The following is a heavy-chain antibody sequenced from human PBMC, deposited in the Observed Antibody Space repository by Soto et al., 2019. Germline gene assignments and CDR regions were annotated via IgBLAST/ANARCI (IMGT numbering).Heavy chain of an antibody. J-gene: IGHJ6*02. CDR3: ARASSGWSVYYYYYGMDV. Sequence: QVQLVQSGAEVKKPGSSVKVSCKASGGTFSSYTISWVRQAPGQGLEWMGRIIPILGIANYAQKFQGRVTITAYKSTSTAYMELSSLRSEDTAVYYCARASSGWSVYYYYYGMDVWGQGTTVTVSS. CDR1: GGTFSSYT. D-gene: IGHD6-19*01. CDR2: IIPILGIA. V-gene: IGHV1-69*02.